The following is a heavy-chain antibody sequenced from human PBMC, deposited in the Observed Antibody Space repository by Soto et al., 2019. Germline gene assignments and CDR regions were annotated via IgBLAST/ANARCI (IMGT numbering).Heavy chain of an antibody. CDR3: ARTDKFNSQSSGWANRFDC. CDR1: GFTFSNYA. Sequence: GGSLRLSCAASGFTFSNYAMTWVRQAPGEGLEWVSTITPTGVTYYGDTVKGRFTISRDNSKSTLFLQMNSLRAEDTAIYYCARTDKFNSQSSGWANRFDCWGQGTLVTVSS. V-gene: IGHV3-23*01. J-gene: IGHJ4*02. CDR2: ITPTGVT. D-gene: IGHD3-22*01.